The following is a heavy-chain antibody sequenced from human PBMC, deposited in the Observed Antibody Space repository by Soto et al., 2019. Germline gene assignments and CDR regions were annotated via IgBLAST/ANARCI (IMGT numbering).Heavy chain of an antibody. J-gene: IGHJ4*02. Sequence: EVQLLESGGGLVQPGGSLRLSCGVSGFTFNDFEMNWVRQAPGKGLEWLAYIDGSGTTKKYADSVRGRFTISRDNPNNSLFLQMSSLGAADTAIYYGARGFGRFNYWGQGTLVSVSS. V-gene: IGHV3-48*03. CDR1: GFTFNDFE. D-gene: IGHD3-10*01. CDR3: ARGFGRFNY. CDR2: IDGSGTTK.